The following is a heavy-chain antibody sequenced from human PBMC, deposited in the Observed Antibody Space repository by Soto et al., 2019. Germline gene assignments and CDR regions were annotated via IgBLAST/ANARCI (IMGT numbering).Heavy chain of an antibody. Sequence: EVQLLESGGGLVQPGGSLRLSCAASGFTFSSYAMSWVRQAPGKGLEWVSAISGSGGSTYYADSVKGRCSISRDKSKNTLYLQMNSMIAADTAVYYCAKDSGIQLWLSWVDYWGQGTLVTVSS. CDR3: AKDSGIQLWLSWVDY. CDR2: ISGSGGST. CDR1: GFTFSSYA. V-gene: IGHV3-23*01. D-gene: IGHD5-18*01. J-gene: IGHJ4*02.